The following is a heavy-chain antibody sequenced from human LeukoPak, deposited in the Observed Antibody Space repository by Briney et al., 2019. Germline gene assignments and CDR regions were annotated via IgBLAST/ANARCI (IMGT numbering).Heavy chain of an antibody. CDR1: GGSFSGYY. D-gene: IGHD1-26*01. CDR2: INHSGST. J-gene: IGHJ4*02. Sequence: SSETLSLTCAAYGGSFSGYYWSWIRQPPGKGLEWIGEINHSGSTNYNPSLKSRVTISVDTSKNQFSLKLSSVTAADTAVYYCARVTYSGSYLPYFDYWGQGTLVTVSS. CDR3: ARVTYSGSYLPYFDY. V-gene: IGHV4-34*01.